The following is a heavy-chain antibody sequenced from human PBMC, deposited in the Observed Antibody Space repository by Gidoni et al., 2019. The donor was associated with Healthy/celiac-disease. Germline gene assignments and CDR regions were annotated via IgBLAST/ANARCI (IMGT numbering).Heavy chain of an antibody. CDR2: ISAYNGNT. D-gene: IGHD6-13*01. V-gene: IGHV1-18*01. CDR1: GYTFTSSG. CDR3: ARDDTLKQPGHYYYYGMDV. J-gene: IGHJ6*02. Sequence: QVQLVQSGAEVKKPGASVKVSCKASGYTFTSSGISWVRQAPGQGLEWMGWISAYNGNTNYAQKLQGRVTMTTDTSTSTAYMELRSLRSDDTAVYYCARDDTLKQPGHYYYYGMDVWGQGTTVTVSS.